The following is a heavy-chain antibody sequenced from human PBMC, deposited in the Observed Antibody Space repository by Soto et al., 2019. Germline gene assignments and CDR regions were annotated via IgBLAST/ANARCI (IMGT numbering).Heavy chain of an antibody. D-gene: IGHD5-18*01. J-gene: IGHJ2*01. CDR3: ARFTWIQRPAGYFDL. Sequence: QVQLVESGGGVVQPGRSLRLSCEASGFTFSTYGMHWVRRAPGKGLEWVTLIWYDGSHKYYADSVKGRFTISRDNSKNTLYLQMDSLRAEDTAVYYCARFTWIQRPAGYFDLWGRGTLVTVSS. V-gene: IGHV3-33*01. CDR2: IWYDGSHK. CDR1: GFTFSTYG.